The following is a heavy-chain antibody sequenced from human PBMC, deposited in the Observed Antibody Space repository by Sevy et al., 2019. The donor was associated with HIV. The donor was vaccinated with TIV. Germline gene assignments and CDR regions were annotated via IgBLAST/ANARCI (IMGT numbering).Heavy chain of an antibody. CDR2: IYGSAGVT. J-gene: IGHJ3*02. D-gene: IGHD3-22*01. Sequence: GESLKISCAASGITLSGYAMNWVRQAPGKGLDWVSTIYGSAGVTYYADSVKGRFTISRDNSKNTLFLQMNNLRAEDTAVYYCAGGRFDSTGSFDAFDIWGRGTRVTVSS. CDR3: AGGRFDSTGSFDAFDI. CDR1: GITLSGYA. V-gene: IGHV3-23*01.